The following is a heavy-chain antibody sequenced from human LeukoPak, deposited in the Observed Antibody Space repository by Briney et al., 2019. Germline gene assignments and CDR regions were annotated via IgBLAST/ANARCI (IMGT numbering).Heavy chain of an antibody. CDR1: GFIFSSYG. J-gene: IGHJ4*02. CDR2: IRYDGSNK. D-gene: IGHD2-2*01. Sequence: PGGSLRLSCAASGFIFSSYGMHWVRQAPGKGLEWVAFIRYDGSNKYYADSVKGRFTISRDNSKNTLYLQMNSLRAEDTAVYYCAKGGGGYCSSTSCYFYWGQGTLVTVSS. CDR3: AKGGGGYCSSTSCYFY. V-gene: IGHV3-30*02.